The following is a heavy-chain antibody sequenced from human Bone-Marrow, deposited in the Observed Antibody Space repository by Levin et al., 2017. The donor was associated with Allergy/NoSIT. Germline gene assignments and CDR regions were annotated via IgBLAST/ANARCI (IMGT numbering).Heavy chain of an antibody. V-gene: IGHV3-23*01. CDR1: GFTFRNYA. CDR2: ISASAVST. D-gene: IGHD2-2*01. Sequence: LSLPCAASGFTFRNYAMSWVRQAPGKGLEWVSLISASAVSTYYADSVKGRFTISRDNSKNTLYLQMNSVRAEDTPVYYCAKGGESCSSTSCNPYYYFDFWGQGSLVTVSS. J-gene: IGHJ4*02. CDR3: AKGGESCSSTSCNPYYYFDF.